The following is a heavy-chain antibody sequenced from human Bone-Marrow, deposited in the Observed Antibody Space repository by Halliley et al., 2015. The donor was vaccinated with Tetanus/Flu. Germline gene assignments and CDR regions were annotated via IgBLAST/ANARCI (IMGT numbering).Heavy chain of an antibody. D-gene: IGHD1-26*01. J-gene: IGHJ4*02. V-gene: IGHV3-48*03. CDR1: GFSFRDYE. Sequence: AASGFSFRDYEMIWVRQPPGKGLEWIAYITDSGSSTYYADSIKGRFTISRDNAKSSLYLQMNSLRAADTALYFCARGGQWELPPVPFGFWGPGTPVTVSS. CDR2: ITDSGSST. CDR3: ARGGQWELPPVPFGF.